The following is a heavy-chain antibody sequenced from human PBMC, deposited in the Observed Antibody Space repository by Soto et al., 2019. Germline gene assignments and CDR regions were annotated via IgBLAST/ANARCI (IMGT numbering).Heavy chain of an antibody. CDR3: ATSGVIQFADNWFDP. D-gene: IGHD3-16*02. CDR1: GGTFSSYA. J-gene: IGHJ5*02. Sequence: ASVKVSCKASGGTFSSYAISWVRQAPGQGLEWMGGIIPIFGTANYAQKFQGRVTITADESTSTAYMELSSLRSEDTAVYYCATSGVIQFADNWFDPWGQGTLVTVSS. V-gene: IGHV1-69*13. CDR2: IIPIFGTA.